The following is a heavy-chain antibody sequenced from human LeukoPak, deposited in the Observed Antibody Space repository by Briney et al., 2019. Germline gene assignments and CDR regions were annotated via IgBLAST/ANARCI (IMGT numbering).Heavy chain of an antibody. CDR1: GFTFSSYA. CDR3: AKGFSSSGSYYYDY. CDR2: ISGSGGST. J-gene: IGHJ4*02. V-gene: IGHV3-23*01. Sequence: GGSLRLSCAASGFTFSSYAMSWVRQAPGKGLEWVSAISGSGGSTYYADSVEGRFTISRDNSKNTLYLQMNSLRAEDTAVYYCAKGFSSSGSYYYDYWGQGTLVTVSS. D-gene: IGHD3-10*01.